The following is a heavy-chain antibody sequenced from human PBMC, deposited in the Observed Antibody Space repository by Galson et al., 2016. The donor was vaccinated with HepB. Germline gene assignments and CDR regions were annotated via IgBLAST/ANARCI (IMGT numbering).Heavy chain of an antibody. CDR1: GYSLTTYY. Sequence: SVKVSCKAFGYSLTTYYMQWVRQAPGQGLEWLATISPSGDTTNHAPTFQGRVSVTRDTSTSTVYLELSSLRSEDTAIYFCARDGNAFNFDFWGQGTLVTVSS. CDR3: ARDGNAFNFDF. V-gene: IGHV1-46*01. D-gene: IGHD1-1*01. CDR2: ISPSGDTT. J-gene: IGHJ4*02.